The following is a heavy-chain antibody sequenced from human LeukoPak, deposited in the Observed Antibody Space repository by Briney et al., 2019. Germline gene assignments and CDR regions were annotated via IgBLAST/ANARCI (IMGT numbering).Heavy chain of an antibody. CDR1: GFIFSDYG. Sequence: GGSLRLSCAASGFIFSDYGMHWVRQAPGKGLEWVSFIRYDGRNKYYTDSVKGRFTISRHNAKNSLYLQMDSLRAEDTAVYYCARVSSSWHYFDYWGQGTLVTVSS. V-gene: IGHV3-30*02. CDR2: IRYDGRNK. J-gene: IGHJ4*02. D-gene: IGHD6-13*01. CDR3: ARVSSSWHYFDY.